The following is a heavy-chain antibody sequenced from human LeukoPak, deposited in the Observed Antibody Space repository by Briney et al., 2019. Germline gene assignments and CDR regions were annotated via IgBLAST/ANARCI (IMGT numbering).Heavy chain of an antibody. CDR1: GGPISSYY. D-gene: IGHD6-13*01. V-gene: IGHV4-59*01. Sequence: ASETLSLTCTVSGGPISSYYWSWIRQPPGKGLEWIGYIYDSGFTNYSPSLRSRVTISVDTSKNQFSLRLNSVTAADTAVYYCARGYSSSWYVMGYWGQGTLVTVSS. CDR2: IYDSGFT. J-gene: IGHJ4*02. CDR3: ARGYSSSWYVMGY.